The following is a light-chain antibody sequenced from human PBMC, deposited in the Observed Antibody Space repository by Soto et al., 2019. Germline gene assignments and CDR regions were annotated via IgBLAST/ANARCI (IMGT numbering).Light chain of an antibody. CDR3: HQRSNWPPDT. Sequence: EIVLTQSPATLSLSPGERATLSGRASQSVSSYLAWYQQKPGQAPRLLMFRTSSRATGFPARFSGSGSGTEFNLTISSLQSEDFAVYYCHQRSNWPPDTFGQGTRLEIK. V-gene: IGKV3-11*01. CDR1: QSVSSY. CDR2: RTS. J-gene: IGKJ5*01.